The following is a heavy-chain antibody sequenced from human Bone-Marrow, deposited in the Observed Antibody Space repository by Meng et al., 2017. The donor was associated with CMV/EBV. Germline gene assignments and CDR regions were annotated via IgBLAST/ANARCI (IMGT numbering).Heavy chain of an antibody. CDR2: ISSSGSTI. CDR3: ARDIPGGWCFFDC. J-gene: IGHJ4*02. CDR1: GFTFSSYE. V-gene: IGHV3-48*03. D-gene: IGHD6-19*01. Sequence: GGSLRLSCSASGFTFSSYEMNWVRQAPGKGLEWVSYISSSGSTIYYADSVKGRFTISRDKTKNSLYLKMNSLRDEDSAVYYCARDIPGGWCFFDCWGQGTLVTVSS.